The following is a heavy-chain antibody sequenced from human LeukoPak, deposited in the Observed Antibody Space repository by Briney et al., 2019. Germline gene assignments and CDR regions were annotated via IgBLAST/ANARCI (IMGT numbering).Heavy chain of an antibody. V-gene: IGHV1-18*01. CDR3: ARDESSGSYYFDY. CDR1: GYSFSSYG. CDR2: ISDYNGNT. D-gene: IGHD1-26*01. Sequence: ASVKVSCKASGYSFSSYGISWVRQAPGQGLEWMGWISDYNGNTKYAQKLQGRVTMTTDTSTSTAYMELRSLRSDDTAVYYCARDESSGSYYFDYWGQGTLATVSS. J-gene: IGHJ4*02.